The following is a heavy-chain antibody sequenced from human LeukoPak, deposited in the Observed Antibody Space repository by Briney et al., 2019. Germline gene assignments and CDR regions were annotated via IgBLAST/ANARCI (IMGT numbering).Heavy chain of an antibody. CDR2: TYYRSKWYN. D-gene: IGHD6-13*01. CDR1: GDSVSSNSAA. J-gene: IGHJ6*02. V-gene: IGHV6-1*01. CDR3: ARDLAAADHYYYYGMDV. Sequence: SQTLSLTCAISGDSVSSNSAAWNWIRQSPSRGLEWLGRTYYRSKWYNDYAVSVKSRITINPDTSKNQFSLQLNSVTPEDTAVYYCARDLAAADHYYYYGMDVWGQGTTVTVSS.